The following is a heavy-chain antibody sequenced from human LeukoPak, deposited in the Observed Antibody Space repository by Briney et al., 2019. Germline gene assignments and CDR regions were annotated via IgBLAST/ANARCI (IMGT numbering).Heavy chain of an antibody. J-gene: IGHJ6*02. V-gene: IGHV3-11*01. Sequence: GGSLRLSCAASGFTFSDYYMSWIRQAPGKGLEWVSYISSSGSTIYYADSVKGRFTISRDNAKNSLYLQMNSLRAEDTAVYYCARTYCSGGSCYSGRTVVVINYGMDVWGQGTTVTVSS. D-gene: IGHD2-15*01. CDR3: ARTYCSGGSCYSGRTVVVINYGMDV. CDR2: ISSSGSTI. CDR1: GFTFSDYY.